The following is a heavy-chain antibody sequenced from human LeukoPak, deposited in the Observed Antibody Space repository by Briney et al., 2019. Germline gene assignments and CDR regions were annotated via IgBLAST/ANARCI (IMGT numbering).Heavy chain of an antibody. CDR2: ISYDESNK. CDR1: GFSFRSYA. J-gene: IGHJ4*02. Sequence: PGGSLRLSCAASGFSFRSYALHWVRLAPGKGLEWVATISYDESNKYYADSVKGRFTISRDNSKNTLYLQMDSLRAEDTAVYYCAKGLAAAGQRGYFDYWGQGTLVTVSS. D-gene: IGHD6-13*01. CDR3: AKGLAAAGQRGYFDY. V-gene: IGHV3-30-3*01.